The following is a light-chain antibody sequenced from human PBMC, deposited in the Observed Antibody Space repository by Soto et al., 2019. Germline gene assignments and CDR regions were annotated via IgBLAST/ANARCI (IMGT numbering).Light chain of an antibody. Sequence: EIVLTQSPGTLSLSPGERATLSCRASQSVSSSYLAWYQQKPGQAPRLLIYGASSRATGIPDRFSGSGSGTDFTLTISRLEPEDFAVYYWQQYDSSPRVTFGPGTKVDIK. CDR3: QQYDSSPRVT. V-gene: IGKV3-20*01. J-gene: IGKJ3*01. CDR1: QSVSSSY. CDR2: GAS.